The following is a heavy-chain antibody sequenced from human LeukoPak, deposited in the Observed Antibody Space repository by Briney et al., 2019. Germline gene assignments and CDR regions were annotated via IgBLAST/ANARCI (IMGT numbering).Heavy chain of an antibody. V-gene: IGHV1-2*02. CDR3: ARRRDAQLWPTFDY. CDR2: INPNSGGT. D-gene: IGHD5-18*01. Sequence: ASVTVSCKASGYTFTVYYMHWVRQAPGQGLEWMGWINPNSGGTNYAQKFQGRVTMTRDTSISTAYMELSSLRSDDTAVYYCARRRDAQLWPTFDYWGQGTLVTVSS. CDR1: GYTFTVYY. J-gene: IGHJ4*02.